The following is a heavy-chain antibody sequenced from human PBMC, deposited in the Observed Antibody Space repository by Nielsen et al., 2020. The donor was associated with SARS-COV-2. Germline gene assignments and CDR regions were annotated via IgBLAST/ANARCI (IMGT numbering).Heavy chain of an antibody. CDR2: ISGSGGST. CDR1: GFTFSGNA. CDR3: ARDQAITIFGVDTDL. J-gene: IGHJ2*01. V-gene: IGHV3-23*01. D-gene: IGHD3-3*01. Sequence: GESLKISCAASGFTFSGNAMTWVRQAPGKGLEWVSAISGSGGSTYYADSVRGRFTISRDNSKNTLYLQMNSLRAEDTAVYYCARDQAITIFGVDTDLWGRGTLVTVSS.